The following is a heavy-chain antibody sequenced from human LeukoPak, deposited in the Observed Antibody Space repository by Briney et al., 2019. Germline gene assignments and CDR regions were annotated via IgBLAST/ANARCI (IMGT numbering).Heavy chain of an antibody. CDR3: ARDLQYYRRFDY. V-gene: IGHV3-21*05. CDR2: ISSSSSYI. D-gene: IGHD1-26*01. J-gene: IGHJ4*02. Sequence: GGSLRLSCAASGFTFSSYEMNWVRQAPGKGLEWVSYISSSSSYIYYADSVKGRFTISRDNAKNSLYLQMNSLRAEDTAVYYCARDLQYYRRFDYWGQGTLVTVSS. CDR1: GFTFSSYE.